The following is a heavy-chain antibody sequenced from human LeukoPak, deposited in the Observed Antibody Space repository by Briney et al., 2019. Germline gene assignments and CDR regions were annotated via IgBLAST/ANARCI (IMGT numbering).Heavy chain of an antibody. J-gene: IGHJ4*02. CDR2: MSGGGDSR. D-gene: IGHD3-10*01. Sequence: GGSLRLSCAASGFAFSNYAMSWVRQAPGKGLEWVSSMSGGGDSRYYADSAMGRFTISRDNSKNTLYLQMNSLRAEDTAVYYCAKAVRSMVTGGGYFDSWGQGTLVTVSS. CDR1: GFAFSNYA. CDR3: AKAVRSMVTGGGYFDS. V-gene: IGHV3-23*01.